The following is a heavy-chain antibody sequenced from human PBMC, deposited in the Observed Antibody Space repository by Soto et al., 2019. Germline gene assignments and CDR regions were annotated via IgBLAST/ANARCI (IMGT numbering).Heavy chain of an antibody. J-gene: IGHJ4*02. V-gene: IGHV3-30*03. D-gene: IGHD5-18*01. Sequence: QAHLVESGGGVVQPGRSLRLSCAASGFTFTSYGMHWLRQAPGTRLEWVAVISYDGGLQHYADSVKGRFTISRDNSKNMVLLRMNRMRAEDTAVYYCVSDRGYGHASVPSYWGQGTLVTVSS. CDR3: VSDRGYGHASVPSY. CDR1: GFTFTSYG. CDR2: ISYDGGLQ.